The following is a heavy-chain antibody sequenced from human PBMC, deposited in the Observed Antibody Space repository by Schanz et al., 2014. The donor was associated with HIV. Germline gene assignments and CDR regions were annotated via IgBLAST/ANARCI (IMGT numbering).Heavy chain of an antibody. CDR3: ARVANWDYYGMDV. Sequence: QVQLVESGGGVVQPGRSLRLSCAASGITFSNYAMHWVRPAPGKGLEWASAISGSGGSTYYADSVKGRVTISRDNSKNTLFLQMNSLRGEDTAVYYCARVANWDYYGMDVWGRGTTVTVSS. CDR1: GITFSNYA. D-gene: IGHD3-16*01. V-gene: IGHV3-NL1*01. CDR2: ISGSGGST. J-gene: IGHJ6*02.